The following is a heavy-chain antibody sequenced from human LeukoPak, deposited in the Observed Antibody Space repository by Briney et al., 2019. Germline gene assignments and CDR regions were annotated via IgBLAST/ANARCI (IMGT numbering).Heavy chain of an antibody. Sequence: PGGSLRLSCAASGFTFSSYGMHWVRQAPGKGLEWVSYISSSGSTIYYADSVKGRFTISRDNAKNSLYLQMNSLRAEDTAVYYCASGDTIAAAASAFDIWGQGTMVTVSS. J-gene: IGHJ3*02. D-gene: IGHD6-13*01. V-gene: IGHV3-48*04. CDR1: GFTFSSYG. CDR2: ISSSGSTI. CDR3: ASGDTIAAAASAFDI.